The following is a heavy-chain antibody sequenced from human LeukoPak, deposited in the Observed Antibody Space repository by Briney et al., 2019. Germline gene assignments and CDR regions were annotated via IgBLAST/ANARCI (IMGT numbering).Heavy chain of an antibody. J-gene: IGHJ4*02. CDR2: ISGSGGST. CDR3: AKDRVRWSEGY. D-gene: IGHD4-23*01. V-gene: IGHV3-23*01. Sequence: GGSLRLSCAASGFTFSSYAMSWVRQAPGKGLEWVSAISGSGGSTYYADSVKGRFTVSRDNSKNTLYLQMNSLRAEDTAVYYCAKDRVRWSEGYWGQGTLVTVSS. CDR1: GFTFSSYA.